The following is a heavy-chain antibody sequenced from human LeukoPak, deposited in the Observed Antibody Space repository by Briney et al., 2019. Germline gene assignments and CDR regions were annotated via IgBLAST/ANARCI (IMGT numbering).Heavy chain of an antibody. V-gene: IGHV4-34*01. Sequence: SETLSLTXAVYGGSFGGYYWSWIRQTPGKGLEWLGEINHSGSTNYNPSLKSRVTISVDTSKSQFSLKLNSMTAADTAVYYCARGAQTYYDKAPVDYWGQGTLVTVSS. D-gene: IGHD3-22*01. J-gene: IGHJ4*02. CDR2: INHSGST. CDR1: GGSFGGYY. CDR3: ARGAQTYYDKAPVDY.